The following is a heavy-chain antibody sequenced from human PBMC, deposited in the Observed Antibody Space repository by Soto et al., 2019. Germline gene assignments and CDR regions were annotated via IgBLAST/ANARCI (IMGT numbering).Heavy chain of an antibody. J-gene: IGHJ5*02. D-gene: IGHD4-17*01. CDR3: ARHGERTIRSLNWFDP. V-gene: IGHV4-4*02. CDR2: IYHVGTT. Sequence: SETLSLTCAVSGGSVSSTQWWTWVRQAPGKGLEWLGEIYHVGTTYYNPSLKSRVTISVDTSKNQFSLKLSSVTAADTAVYYCARHGERTIRSLNWFDPWGQGTLVTVSS. CDR1: GGSVSSTQW.